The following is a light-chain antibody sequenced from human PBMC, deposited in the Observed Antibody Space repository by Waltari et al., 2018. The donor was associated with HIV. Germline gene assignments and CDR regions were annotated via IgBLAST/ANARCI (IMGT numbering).Light chain of an antibody. J-gene: IGLJ3*02. CDR2: DVT. CDR3: CAYAGSYTL. Sequence: QSALTQPRSVSGSPGQSVTISCTGTSSGFGGYNYVSWYQQHPNKAPKLMIYDVTKRPSGVPDRFSCSKSGNTASLTISGLQADDEADYYCCAYAGSYTLFGGGTKVTVL. V-gene: IGLV2-11*01. CDR1: SSGFGGYNY.